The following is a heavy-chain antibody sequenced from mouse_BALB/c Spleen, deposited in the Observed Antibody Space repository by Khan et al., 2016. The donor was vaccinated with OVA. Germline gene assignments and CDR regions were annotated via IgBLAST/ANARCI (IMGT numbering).Heavy chain of an antibody. CDR2: INRSGGYT. Sequence: QVQLQQSGAELTRPGASVKMSCKASGYTFTSYRMHWVKQRPGQGLEWIGYINRSGGYTNYKQKFKDKVTLTADKSSSTAYMQLSSLTSEDSAIYYCAREEAYYKNYGWIAYWGQGTLVTVSS. V-gene: IGHV1-4*01. J-gene: IGHJ3*01. CDR3: AREEAYYKNYGWIAY. CDR1: GYTFTSYR. D-gene: IGHD2-5*01.